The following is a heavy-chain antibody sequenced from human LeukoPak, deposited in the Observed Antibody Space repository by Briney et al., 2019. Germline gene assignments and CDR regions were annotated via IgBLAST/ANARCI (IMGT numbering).Heavy chain of an antibody. CDR1: GYTFNGYY. CDR2: IGPNSGAT. CDR3: ARAPAPIKYNIDY. Sequence: ASVKVSCKASGYTFNGYYMHWVRQAPGQGLEWMGWIGPNSGATSYAQKFQGRLTMTRDTSINTAYMKLSSLISDDTAVFYCARAPAPIKYNIDYWGQGTLVTVSS. J-gene: IGHJ4*02. V-gene: IGHV1-2*02. D-gene: IGHD1-14*01.